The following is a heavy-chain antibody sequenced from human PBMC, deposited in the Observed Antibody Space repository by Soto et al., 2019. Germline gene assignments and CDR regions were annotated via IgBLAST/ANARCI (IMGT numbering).Heavy chain of an antibody. CDR3: AKDPEYSSRRTANGGWFDP. V-gene: IGHV3-23*01. D-gene: IGHD6-6*01. CDR1: GFTFSSYA. J-gene: IGHJ5*02. CDR2: ISGSGGST. Sequence: EVQLLESGGGLVQPGGSLRLSCAASGFTFSSYAMSWVRQAPGKGLEWVSAISGSGGSTYYADSVKGRFTISRDNSKNTLYLQMNSLRAEDTDVYYCAKDPEYSSRRTANGGWFDPWGQGTLVTVSS.